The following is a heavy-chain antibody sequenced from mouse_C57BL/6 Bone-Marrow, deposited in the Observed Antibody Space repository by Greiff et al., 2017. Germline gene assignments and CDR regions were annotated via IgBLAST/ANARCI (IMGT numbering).Heavy chain of an antibody. CDR2: INPSSGYT. CDR3: ARGLRRFAY. D-gene: IGHD2-4*01. J-gene: IGHJ3*01. V-gene: IGHV1-7*01. CDR1: GYTFTSYW. Sequence: VQLQQSGAELAQPGASVTLSCKASGYTFTSYWMHWVKQRPGQGLEWIGYINPSSGYTKYNQKFKDKATLTADKYSSTAYMHLSSMTYEDSAVYYCARGLRRFAYWGQGTLVTVSA.